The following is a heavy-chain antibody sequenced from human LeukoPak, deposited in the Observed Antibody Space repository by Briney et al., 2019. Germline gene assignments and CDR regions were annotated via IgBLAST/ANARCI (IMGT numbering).Heavy chain of an antibody. J-gene: IGHJ4*02. CDR1: GFTFYDYA. Sequence: GGSLRLSCAASGFTFYDYAMHWVRQAPGKGLEWVSGISWNSGSIGYADSVKGRFTISRDNAKNSLYLQMNSLRAEDTALYYCAKDIGGNYYDSSGACDYWGQGTLVTVSS. CDR3: AKDIGGNYYDSSGACDY. V-gene: IGHV3-9*01. CDR2: ISWNSGSI. D-gene: IGHD3-22*01.